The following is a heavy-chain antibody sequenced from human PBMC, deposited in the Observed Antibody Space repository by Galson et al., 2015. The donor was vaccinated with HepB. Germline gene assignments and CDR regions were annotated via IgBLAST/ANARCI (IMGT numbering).Heavy chain of an antibody. CDR1: GGTFSSYA. CDR3: AVGLSDSGSYYPVDY. J-gene: IGHJ4*02. V-gene: IGHV1-69*06. CDR2: IIPIFGTA. D-gene: IGHD1-26*01. Sequence: SVKVSCKASGGTFSSYAISWVRQAPGQGPEWMGGIIPIFGTANYAQKFQGRVTITADKSTSTAYMELSSLRSEDTAVYYCAVGLSDSGSYYPVDYWGQGTLVTVSS.